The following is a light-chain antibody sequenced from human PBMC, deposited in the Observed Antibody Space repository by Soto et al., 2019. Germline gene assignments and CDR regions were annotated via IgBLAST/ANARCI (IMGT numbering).Light chain of an antibody. V-gene: IGLV4-69*01. Sequence: QAVLTQSPSASASLGDSVKLTCTLSSGHSRYAIAWHRQQHEKGNRYLMKINSDGSHSKGDGIPDRFSGSSAGAERYLTIASLQSEDESYYYCQTWGTGIPVFGGGTKLTVL. CDR1: SGHSRYA. CDR3: QTWGTGIPV. CDR2: INSDGSH. J-gene: IGLJ2*01.